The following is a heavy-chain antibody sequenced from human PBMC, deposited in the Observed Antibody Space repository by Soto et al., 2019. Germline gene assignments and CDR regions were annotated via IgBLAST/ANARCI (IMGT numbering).Heavy chain of an antibody. J-gene: IGHJ6*02. CDR2: IYYSGST. V-gene: IGHV4-59*01. CDR1: GGSISSYY. Sequence: PSETLSLTCTVSGGSISSYYWSWIRQPPGKGLEWIGYIYYSGSTNYNPSLKSRVTISVDTSKNQFSLKLSSVTAADTAVYYCARDALGGWNYCYGMDVWGQGTTVTVSS. CDR3: ARDALGGWNYCYGMDV. D-gene: IGHD6-19*01.